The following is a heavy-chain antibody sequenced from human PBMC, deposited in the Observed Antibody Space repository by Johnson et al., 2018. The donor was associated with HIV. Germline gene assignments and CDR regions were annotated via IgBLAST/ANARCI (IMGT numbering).Heavy chain of an antibody. D-gene: IGHD3-9*01. V-gene: IGHV3-23*04. Sequence: VQLVESGGGVVQPGKSLTLSCAASGFTFSSYAMSWVRQAPGKGLEWVSAISGSGGSTYYADSVKGRFTISRDNSKNTLYLQMHSLRTEDTAVYYCARDYDIPRDDGFDIWGQGTMVTVSS. CDR1: GFTFSSYA. CDR3: ARDYDIPRDDGFDI. J-gene: IGHJ3*02. CDR2: ISGSGGST.